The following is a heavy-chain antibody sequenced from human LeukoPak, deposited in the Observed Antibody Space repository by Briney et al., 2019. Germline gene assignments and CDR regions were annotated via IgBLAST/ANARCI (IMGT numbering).Heavy chain of an antibody. D-gene: IGHD5-12*01. CDR3: GRGARPPHYYYYMDV. CDR2: IIPILGTA. CDR1: GGTFNSYG. V-gene: IGHV1-69*10. J-gene: IGHJ6*03. Sequence: GASVKVSCKASGGTFNSYGIIWVRQAPGQGLEWMGVIIPILGTANYAQKFQGRVTITADKSTTTAYMELSNLRSEDTAVYYCGRGARPPHYYYYMDVWGKGTTVTVSS.